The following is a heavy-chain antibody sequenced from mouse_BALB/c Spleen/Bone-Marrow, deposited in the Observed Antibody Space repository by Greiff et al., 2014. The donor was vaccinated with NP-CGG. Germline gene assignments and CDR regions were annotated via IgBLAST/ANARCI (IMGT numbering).Heavy chain of an antibody. J-gene: IGHJ2*01. CDR3: ARGGANVDN. V-gene: IGHV1-69*01. Sequence: QVQLQQSGAELVMPGASVKMSCKASGHIFTDHWMHWVKQRPGQGLEWIGAIDISDSYTTYNQKFKGKATLTVDESSSTAYMQLSRLTSEDSAVYYCARGGANVDNWGQGTTLTVSS. CDR1: GHIFTDHW. CDR2: IDISDSYT.